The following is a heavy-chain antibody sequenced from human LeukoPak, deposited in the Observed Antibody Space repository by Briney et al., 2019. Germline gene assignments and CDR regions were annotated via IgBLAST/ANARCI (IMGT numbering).Heavy chain of an antibody. CDR2: ISGSGGST. J-gene: IGHJ6*02. Sequence: GGSLRLSCAASGFTFSSYAMSWVRPAPGKGLEWVSAISGSGGSTYYADSVKGRFTISRDNSKNTLYLQMNSLRAEDTAVYYCAKGPMVRGVMRYYGMDVWGQGTTVTVSS. CDR1: GFTFSSYA. CDR3: AKGPMVRGVMRYYGMDV. D-gene: IGHD3-10*01. V-gene: IGHV3-23*01.